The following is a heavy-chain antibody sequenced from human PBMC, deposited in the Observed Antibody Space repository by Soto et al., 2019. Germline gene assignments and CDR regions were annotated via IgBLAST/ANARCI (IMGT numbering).Heavy chain of an antibody. Sequence: QVQLVQSGAEMKKPGSSVKVPCQSSGGTFNTYAMNWVRQAPGQGPEWMGDISPMFGAANYAPKFQGRVTITADESTGTSYMQLRSLTSEDTALYFCAREVQVHTPAFVYWGQGTLVTVSS. CDR1: GGTFNTYA. D-gene: IGHD3-10*01. V-gene: IGHV1-69*19. CDR3: AREVQVHTPAFVY. CDR2: ISPMFGAA. J-gene: IGHJ4*02.